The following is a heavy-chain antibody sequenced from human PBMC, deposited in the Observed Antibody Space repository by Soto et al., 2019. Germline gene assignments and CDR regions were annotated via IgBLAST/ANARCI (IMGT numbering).Heavy chain of an antibody. J-gene: IGHJ6*02. V-gene: IGHV4-4*02. CDR1: GGSISSSNW. CDR2: IYHSGST. D-gene: IGHD6-13*01. Sequence: SETLSLTCAVSGGSISSSNWWSWVRQPPGKGLEWIGEIYHSGSTNYNPSLKSRVTISVDKSKNQFSLKLSSVTAADAAVYYCASVRAVGRIAAADPPSDYYGMDVWGQGTTVTVSS. CDR3: ASVRAVGRIAAADPPSDYYGMDV.